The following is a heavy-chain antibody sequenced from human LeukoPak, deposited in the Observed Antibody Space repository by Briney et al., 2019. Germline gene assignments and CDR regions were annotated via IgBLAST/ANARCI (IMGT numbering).Heavy chain of an antibody. CDR3: ARTDIVATSWFDP. CDR2: INPNSGGT. D-gene: IGHD5-12*01. Sequence: ASVKVSCKASGYTFTGYYMHWVRQAPGQGLEWMGWINPNSGGTNYAQKFQGGVTMTRDTSISTAYMELSRLRSDDTAVYYCARTDIVATSWFDPWGQGTLVTVSS. CDR1: GYTFTGYY. V-gene: IGHV1-2*02. J-gene: IGHJ5*02.